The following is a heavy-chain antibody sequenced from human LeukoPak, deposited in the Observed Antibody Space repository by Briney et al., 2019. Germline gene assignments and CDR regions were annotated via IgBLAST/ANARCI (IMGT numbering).Heavy chain of an antibody. D-gene: IGHD4-11*01. CDR3: ARARNDYSNVLYYYYYYMDV. J-gene: IGHJ6*03. Sequence: GGSLRLPCAASGFSVTSSYMSWVRQAPGKGLQWVSIIYSGGNRYYADSVKGRFTISRDNSKNTLYLQMNSLRAEDTAVYYCARARNDYSNVLYYYYYYMDVWGKGTTVTVSS. V-gene: IGHV3-53*01. CDR1: GFSVTSSY. CDR2: IYSGGNR.